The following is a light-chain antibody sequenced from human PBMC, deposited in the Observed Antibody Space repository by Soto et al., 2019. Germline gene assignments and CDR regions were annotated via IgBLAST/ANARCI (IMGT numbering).Light chain of an antibody. CDR1: SSNIGRNY. CDR3: GTWDSSLSDAVV. V-gene: IGLV1-51*01. CDR2: DND. J-gene: IGLJ2*01. Sequence: QSVLTQPPSVSAAPGQKVTISCSGTSSNIGRNYVAWYQQLPGTAPKLLIYDNDKRPSGTPDRFSGSKSGTSATLGITGLQTGDEADYYCGTWDSSLSDAVVFGEGTKVTVL.